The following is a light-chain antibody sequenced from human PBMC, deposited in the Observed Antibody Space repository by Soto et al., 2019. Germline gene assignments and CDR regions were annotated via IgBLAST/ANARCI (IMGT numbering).Light chain of an antibody. J-gene: IGLJ2*01. V-gene: IGLV1-40*01. CDR2: ANN. Sequence: QSVLTQRPSVSGAPGQRVTISCTGSSSNIGAGYDVHWYQQLPGTAPKLLIYANNNRPSGVPDRFSGSKSGTSASLAITGLQAEDEADYYCQSYDSSHVVFGGGTKLTVL. CDR3: QSYDSSHVV. CDR1: SSNIGAGYD.